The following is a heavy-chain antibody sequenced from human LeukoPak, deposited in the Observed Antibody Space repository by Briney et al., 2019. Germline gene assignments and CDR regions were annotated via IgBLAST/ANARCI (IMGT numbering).Heavy chain of an antibody. J-gene: IGHJ4*02. CDR3: ARRPTAMVTSVDY. D-gene: IGHD5-18*01. Sequence: SETLSLTCTVSGGSISSSSYYWGWLRQPPGKGLEWIGSIYYSGSTYYNPSLKSRVTISVDTSKNQFSLKLSSVTAADTAVYYCARRPTAMVTSVDYWGQGTLVTVSS. V-gene: IGHV4-39*01. CDR2: IYYSGST. CDR1: GGSISSSSYY.